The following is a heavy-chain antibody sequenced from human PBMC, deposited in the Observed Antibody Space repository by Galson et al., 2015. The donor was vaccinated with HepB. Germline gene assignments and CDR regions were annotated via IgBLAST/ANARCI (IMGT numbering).Heavy chain of an antibody. CDR3: ARAEKGRGTQSLVDY. CDR1: GFTFRSYS. V-gene: IGHV3-21*01. J-gene: IGHJ4*01. Sequence: SLRLSCAASGFTFRSYSMNWVRQAPGKGLEWVSSISSSSSYIYYADSVKGRFTISRDNAKNLLYLQMDSLRAEDTAVYYCARAEKGRGTQSLVDYCGRGSRVTASS. CDR2: ISSSSSYI. D-gene: IGHD3-10*01.